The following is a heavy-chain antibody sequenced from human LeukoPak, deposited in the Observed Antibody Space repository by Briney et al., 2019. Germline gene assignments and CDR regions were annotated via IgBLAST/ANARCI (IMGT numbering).Heavy chain of an antibody. D-gene: IGHD4-17*01. Sequence: GGSLRLSCAASGFTFSSYEMNWVRQAPGKGLEWVSYISSGGITIYYADSVKGRFTISRDNANNSLYLQMNSLRADDSAVYYCVRDPSAVTTGLMAFDIWGQGTVVTVSS. V-gene: IGHV3-48*03. J-gene: IGHJ3*02. CDR1: GFTFSSYE. CDR2: ISSGGITI. CDR3: VRDPSAVTTGLMAFDI.